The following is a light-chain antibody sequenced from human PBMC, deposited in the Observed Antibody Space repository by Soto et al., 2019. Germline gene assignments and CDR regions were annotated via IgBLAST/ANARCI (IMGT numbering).Light chain of an antibody. CDR3: SSYTTRTTLYV. Sequence: QSVLTQPSSVSGSPGQSITISCTGTISDVGSYNYVSWYQLHPGKAPKLMIYEVSNRPSGVSNRFSGSKSGDTASLTISGLQAEDEADYYCSSYTTRTTLYVFGTGTKVTV. CDR2: EVS. J-gene: IGLJ1*01. CDR1: ISDVGSYNY. V-gene: IGLV2-14*01.